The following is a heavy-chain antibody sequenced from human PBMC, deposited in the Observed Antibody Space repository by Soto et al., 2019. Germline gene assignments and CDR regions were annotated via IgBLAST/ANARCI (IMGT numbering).Heavy chain of an antibody. D-gene: IGHD3-10*01. CDR1: GGSFSGYY. J-gene: IGHJ4*02. V-gene: IGHV4-34*01. Sequence: QVQLQQWGAGLLKPSETLSLTCAVYGGSFSGYYWSWIRQPPGKGLEWIGEINHSGSTNYNPSLKSRVTISVDTSKNQFSLKLSSVTAADTDVYYCARRLGGSGRHAVDYWGQGTLVTVSS. CDR2: INHSGST. CDR3: ARRLGGSGRHAVDY.